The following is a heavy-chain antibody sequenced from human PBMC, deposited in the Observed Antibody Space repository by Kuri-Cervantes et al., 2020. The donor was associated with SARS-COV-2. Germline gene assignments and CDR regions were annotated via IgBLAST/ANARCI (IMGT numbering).Heavy chain of an antibody. D-gene: IGHD4-23*01. CDR1: GYTLTELS. J-gene: IGHJ4*02. V-gene: IGHV1-24*01. CDR3: AIGGNSSPDDY. CDR2: FDPEDDET. Sequence: ASVKVSCKVSGYTLTELSMHWVRQAPGKGLEWMGGFDPEDDETIYAQTFQGRLTMSEDTSTDTSYMELSSLRSENTSVYYCAIGGNSSPDDYWAQGTLVTVSS.